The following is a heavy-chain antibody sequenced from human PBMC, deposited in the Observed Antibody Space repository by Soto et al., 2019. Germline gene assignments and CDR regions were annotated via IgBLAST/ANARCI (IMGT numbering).Heavy chain of an antibody. Sequence: SGPTLVNPTETLTLTCTVSGFSLSNARMGVSWIRQPPGKAMEWLAHIFSNDEKSYSTSLKSRLTISKNTSKSQVVLTMTNMDPVDTATYYCARIPRILRYFDWFYPGLDYWGQGTLVTVSS. CDR2: IFSNDEK. CDR3: ARIPRILRYFDWFYPGLDY. D-gene: IGHD3-9*01. CDR1: GFSLSNARMG. V-gene: IGHV2-26*01. J-gene: IGHJ4*02.